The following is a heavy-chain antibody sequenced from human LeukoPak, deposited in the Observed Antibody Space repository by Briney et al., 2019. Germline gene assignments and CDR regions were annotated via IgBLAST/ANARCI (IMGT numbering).Heavy chain of an antibody. V-gene: IGHV1-2*02. CDR1: ANTFTGYY. D-gene: IGHD3-16*01. CDR3: ARSSTYSYYVWGSTPDY. CDR2: INPNNGDT. Sequence: SVKVSCKVSANTFTGYYMHCVRQAPGQGLEWMGWINPNNGDTKNAQKFQGRVTMTRDTSISTAYMELSRLRSDDTAVYYCARSSTYSYYVWGSTPDYWGQGSLVTVSS. J-gene: IGHJ4*01.